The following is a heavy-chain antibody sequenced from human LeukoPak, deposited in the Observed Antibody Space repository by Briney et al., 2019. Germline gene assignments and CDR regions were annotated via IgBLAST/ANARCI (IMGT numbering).Heavy chain of an antibody. Sequence: GGSLRVTCAASGFTFSSYAMHWVHQAPGKGLEWVAVISYDGSNKYYADSVKGRFTISRDNSKNTLYLQMNSLRAEDTAVYYCARDNWNSSGYFLTSGDFDYWGQGTLVTVSS. CDR3: ARDNWNSSGYFLTSGDFDY. CDR2: ISYDGSNK. D-gene: IGHD3-22*01. CDR1: GFTFSSYA. J-gene: IGHJ4*02. V-gene: IGHV3-30-3*01.